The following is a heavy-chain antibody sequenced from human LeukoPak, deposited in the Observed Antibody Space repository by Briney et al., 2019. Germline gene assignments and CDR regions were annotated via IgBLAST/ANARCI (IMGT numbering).Heavy chain of an antibody. CDR3: ARGGNYYGSGSTKGSYFDY. Sequence: SVKVSCKASGGTFSIYAISWVRQAPGQGLEWMGGIIPIFGTANYAQKFQGRVTITADESTSTAYMELSSLRSEDTAVYYCARGGNYYGSGSTKGSYFDYWGQGTLVTVSS. V-gene: IGHV1-69*01. CDR1: GGTFSIYA. J-gene: IGHJ4*02. D-gene: IGHD3-10*01. CDR2: IIPIFGTA.